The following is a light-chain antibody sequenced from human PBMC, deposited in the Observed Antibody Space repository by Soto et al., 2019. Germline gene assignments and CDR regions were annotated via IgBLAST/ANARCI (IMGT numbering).Light chain of an antibody. CDR3: SSCRSTTTLVV. V-gene: IGLV2-14*01. J-gene: IGLJ2*01. CDR2: EVS. CDR1: SSDGGGYHY. Sequence: QSVLPQPASVSGSPGQSIPISCTGTSSDGGGYHYVSWYQQYPGKAPTLMIYEVSNRPSGVSSRFSGSKSGNTASLTISGLQAEDEADYYCSSCRSTTTLVVFVGGTKLTVL.